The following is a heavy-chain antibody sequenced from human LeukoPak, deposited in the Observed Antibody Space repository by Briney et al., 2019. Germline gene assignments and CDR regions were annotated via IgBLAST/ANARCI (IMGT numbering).Heavy chain of an antibody. D-gene: IGHD3-10*01. Sequence: ASVKVSCKASGYTFTDYSLHWVRQGQAPGQGLEWMGWINPNNGDTNYAQKFKGRVTLTRDTSINTVYMEMNSLTSDDTAVYYCARDRGSKGWGGSDYWGQGTLVTVSS. CDR3: ARDRGSKGWGGSDY. CDR1: GYTFTDYS. J-gene: IGHJ4*02. V-gene: IGHV1-2*02. CDR2: INPNNGDT.